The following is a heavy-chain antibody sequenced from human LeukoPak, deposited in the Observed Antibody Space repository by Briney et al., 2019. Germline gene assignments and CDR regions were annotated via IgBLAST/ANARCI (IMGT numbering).Heavy chain of an antibody. Sequence: PGGSLRLSCAASGFTFSSYWMHWVRQAPGKGLVWVSRINSDGSSTSYADSVKGRFTISRDNAKNTLYLQMNSLRAEDTAVYYCARDPSSSWCGGIVYSDYWGQGTLVTVSS. CDR3: ARDPSSSWCGGIVYSDY. J-gene: IGHJ4*02. CDR1: GFTFSSYW. CDR2: INSDGSST. D-gene: IGHD6-13*01. V-gene: IGHV3-74*01.